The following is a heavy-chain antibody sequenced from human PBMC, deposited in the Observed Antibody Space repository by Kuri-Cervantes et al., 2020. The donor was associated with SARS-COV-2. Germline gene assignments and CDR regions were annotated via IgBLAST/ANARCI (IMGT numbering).Heavy chain of an antibody. CDR2: IYYSGST. J-gene: IGHJ6*02. D-gene: IGHD3-3*01. Sequence: ESLKIPCTVSGGSISSYYWSWIRQPPGKGLEWIGYIYYSGSTNYNPSLKSRVNISVDTSKNQFSLKLSSVTAADTAVYYCARHTPSYYDFWSGYLIYYGMDVWGQGATVTVSS. CDR3: ARHTPSYYDFWSGYLIYYGMDV. V-gene: IGHV4-59*01. CDR1: GGSISSYY.